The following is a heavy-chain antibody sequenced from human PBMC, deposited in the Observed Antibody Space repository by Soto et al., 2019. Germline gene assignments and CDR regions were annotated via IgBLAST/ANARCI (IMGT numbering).Heavy chain of an antibody. CDR3: ARDSGFCSGGSCYIDY. J-gene: IGHJ4*02. V-gene: IGHV3-7*01. CDR1: GFTFSSYW. D-gene: IGHD2-15*01. Sequence: PGGSLRLSCAASGFTFSSYWMSWVRQAPGKGLEWVANIKQDGSEKYYMDSVKGRFTISRDNAKNSLYLQMNSLRAEDTAVYYCARDSGFCSGGSCYIDYWGQGTLVTVSS. CDR2: IKQDGSEK.